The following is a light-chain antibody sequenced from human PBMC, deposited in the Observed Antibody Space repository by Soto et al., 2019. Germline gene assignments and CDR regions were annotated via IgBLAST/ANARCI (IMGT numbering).Light chain of an antibody. Sequence: EIVLTQSPGTLSLSPGERATLSCRASPSVSGSNLAWYQQKPGQAPRLVIYGASSRATGIPDRFSGSGSGTDFTLTIIRLEPEDFAVYYCQQYCSFGQGTKVEIK. CDR1: PSVSGSN. CDR3: QQYCS. CDR2: GAS. J-gene: IGKJ1*01. V-gene: IGKV3-20*01.